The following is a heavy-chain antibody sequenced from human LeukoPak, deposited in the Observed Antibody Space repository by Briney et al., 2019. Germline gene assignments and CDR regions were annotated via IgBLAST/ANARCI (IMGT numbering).Heavy chain of an antibody. Sequence: GGSLRLSCAASGFTFSSYAMHWVRQAPGKGLEWVAVISYDGSNKYYADSVKGRFTISRDNSKNTLYLQMNSLRAEDTAVYYCARDERNSWQTIFGVAPYYYGMDVWGQGTTVTVSS. D-gene: IGHD3-3*01. V-gene: IGHV3-30-3*01. CDR2: ISYDGSNK. CDR1: GFTFSSYA. J-gene: IGHJ6*02. CDR3: ARDERNSWQTIFGVAPYYYGMDV.